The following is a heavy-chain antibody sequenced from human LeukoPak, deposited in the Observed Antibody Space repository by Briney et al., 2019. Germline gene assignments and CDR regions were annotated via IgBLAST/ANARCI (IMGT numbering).Heavy chain of an antibody. CDR2: IKTDGSSLDGSST. D-gene: IGHD5-12*01. J-gene: IGHJ3*01. CDR1: GYSFSSYW. V-gene: IGHV3-74*01. CDR3: VRDGYAFDV. Sequence: GGSLRLSCAASGYSFSSYWMHWVRQAPGKGLMWVSRIKTDGSSLDGSSTSYADSVKGRFTISRDNAKNTLYLQMDSLRAEDTAVYYCVRDGYAFDVWGQGTMVTVSS.